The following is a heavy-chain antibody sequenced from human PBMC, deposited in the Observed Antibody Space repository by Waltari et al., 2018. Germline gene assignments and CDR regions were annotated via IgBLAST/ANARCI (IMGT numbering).Heavy chain of an antibody. CDR2: ISYDGSNK. CDR1: GFTFSSHA. J-gene: IGHJ6*03. V-gene: IGHV3-30*01. Sequence: QVQLVESGGGVVQPGRSLRLSCAASGFTFSSHAMHWVRQAPGKGLEWVAVISYDGSNKYYADSVKGRFTISRDNSKNTLYLQMNSLRAEDTAVYYCARVPFYYYYYMDVWGKGTTVTVSS. CDR3: ARVPFYYYYYMDV.